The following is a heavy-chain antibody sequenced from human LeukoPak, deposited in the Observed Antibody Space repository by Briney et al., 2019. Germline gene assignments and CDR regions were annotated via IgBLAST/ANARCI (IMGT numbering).Heavy chain of an antibody. CDR3: ASIAVALKDAFDI. J-gene: IGHJ3*02. CDR1: GFTFSSYA. Sequence: PGGSLRLSCAASGFTFSSYAMHWVRQAPGKGLEWVAVISYDGSNKYYADSVKGRFTISRDNDKNSLYLQMNSLRAEDTAVYYCASIAVALKDAFDIWGQGTMVTVSS. D-gene: IGHD6-19*01. CDR2: ISYDGSNK. V-gene: IGHV3-30*04.